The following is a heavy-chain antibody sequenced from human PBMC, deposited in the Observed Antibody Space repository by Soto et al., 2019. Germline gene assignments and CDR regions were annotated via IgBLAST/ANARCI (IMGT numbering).Heavy chain of an antibody. CDR3: VRDSGAKLSSS. D-gene: IGHD6-13*01. Sequence: QVQLVQSGAEVKQSGSSAKVSCKASGGTFSSYRINWVRQAPGQGLEWVGGIVTIRRTADDAQTFQGRVGITADESARTSYMELRSLRSQDTAVYYCVRDSGAKLSSSWGQGTLVTVSS. CDR2: IVTIRRTA. CDR1: GGTFSSYR. V-gene: IGHV1-69*01. J-gene: IGHJ4*02.